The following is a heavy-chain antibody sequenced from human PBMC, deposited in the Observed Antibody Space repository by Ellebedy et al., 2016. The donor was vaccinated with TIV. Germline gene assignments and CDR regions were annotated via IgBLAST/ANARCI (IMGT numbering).Heavy chain of an antibody. CDR2: ISDSGGST. J-gene: IGHJ4*02. D-gene: IGHD1-26*01. Sequence: PGGSLRLSCAASGFTFSSYAMSWVRQAPGKGLECVSGISDSGGSTYYAESVKGRFTISRDNSKNTLYLQMNSLRAEDTAVYYCVRDLHWSYFDWGQGTLVTVSS. CDR1: GFTFSSYA. CDR3: VRDLHWSYFD. V-gene: IGHV3-23*01.